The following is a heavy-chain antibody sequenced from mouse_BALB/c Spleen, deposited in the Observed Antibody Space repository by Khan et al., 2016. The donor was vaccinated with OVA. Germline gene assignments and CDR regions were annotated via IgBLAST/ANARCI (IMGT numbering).Heavy chain of an antibody. CDR1: GFTFSSYS. J-gene: IGHJ3*01. Sequence: EVQVVESGGDLVKPGGSLKLSCAASGFTFSSYSMSWVRQIPDKRLEWVATMSSGGDYTYYPDSVKGRFTISRDNAKNTLYLQMSSLKSEDTAMYYCASHVTGSFAYWGQGTLVTVSA. V-gene: IGHV5-6*01. CDR2: MSSGGDYT. D-gene: IGHD4-1*01. CDR3: ASHVTGSFAY.